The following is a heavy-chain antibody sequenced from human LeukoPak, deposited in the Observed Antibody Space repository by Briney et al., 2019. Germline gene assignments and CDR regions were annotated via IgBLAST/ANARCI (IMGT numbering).Heavy chain of an antibody. Sequence: ASVKVSCKASGYTFTDYYILWLRQAPGQGPEWMGWINPNSGGANYAQYFKGRVTMTRDTSISTAYMELNSLTSDDTAVYYCARVRDGYNDAYDVWGQGTMVTVPS. CDR1: GYTFTDYY. J-gene: IGHJ3*01. V-gene: IGHV1-2*02. CDR3: ARVRDGYNDAYDV. CDR2: INPNSGGA. D-gene: IGHD5-24*01.